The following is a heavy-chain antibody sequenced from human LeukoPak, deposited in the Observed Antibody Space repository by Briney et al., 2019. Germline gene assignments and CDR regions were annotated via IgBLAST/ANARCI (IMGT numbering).Heavy chain of an antibody. CDR1: GYSISSGYY. CDR2: IYHSGST. J-gene: IGHJ4*02. V-gene: IGHV4-38-2*01. D-gene: IGHD3-9*01. CDR3: ARLFYDILTGEDVG. Sequence: PSETLSLTCAVSGYSISSGYYWGWIRQPPGKGLEWIGSIYHSGSTYYNPSLKSRVTISVDTSKNQFSLKLSSVTATDTAVYYCARLFYDILTGEDVGWGQGTLVTVSS.